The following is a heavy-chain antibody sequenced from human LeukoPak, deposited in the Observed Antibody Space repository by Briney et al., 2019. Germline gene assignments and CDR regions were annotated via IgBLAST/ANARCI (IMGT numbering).Heavy chain of an antibody. V-gene: IGHV3-7*01. D-gene: IGHD2-15*01. CDR3: ARDDSDCSGGSCYSFDY. J-gene: IGHJ4*02. CDR2: IKQDGSEK. CDR1: GFTFINAW. Sequence: GGSLRLSCAASGFTFINAWMSWVRQAPGKGLEWVANIKQDGSEKYYVDSVKGRFTISRDNAKNSLYLQMNSLRAEDTAVYYCARDDSDCSGGSCYSFDYWGQGTLVTVSS.